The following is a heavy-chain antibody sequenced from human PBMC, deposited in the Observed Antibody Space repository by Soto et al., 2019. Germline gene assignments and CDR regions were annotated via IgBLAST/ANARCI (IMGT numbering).Heavy chain of an antibody. CDR2: IYSGGST. J-gene: IGHJ3*02. V-gene: IGHV3-53*01. D-gene: IGHD1-7*01. CDR3: AREPPGITGTTDAFDI. CDR1: GFTVSSNY. Sequence: GGSLRLSCAASGFTVSSNYMSWVRQAPGKGLEWVSVIYSGGSTYYADSVKGRFTISRDNSKNTLYLQMNSLRAEDTAVYYCAREPPGITGTTDAFDIWGQGTMVTVSS.